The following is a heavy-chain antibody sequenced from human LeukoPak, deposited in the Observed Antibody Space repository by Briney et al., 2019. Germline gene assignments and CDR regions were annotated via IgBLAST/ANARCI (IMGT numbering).Heavy chain of an antibody. D-gene: IGHD6-13*01. CDR2: IYYSGST. CDR1: GGSISRYY. Sequence: SETLSLTCTVSGGSISRYYWSWIRQPPGKGLEWIGYIYYSGSTNYNPSLKSRVTISVDTSKNQFSLKLSSVTAADTAVYYCARCRGSWLDYWGQGTLVTVSS. V-gene: IGHV4-59*01. CDR3: ARCRGSWLDY. J-gene: IGHJ4*02.